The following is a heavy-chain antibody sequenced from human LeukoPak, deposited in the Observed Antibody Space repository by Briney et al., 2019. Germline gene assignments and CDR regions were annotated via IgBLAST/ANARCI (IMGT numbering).Heavy chain of an antibody. V-gene: IGHV5-51*01. D-gene: IGHD3-10*01. Sequence: GESLKISCKGSGSLFTSFWIGWVRQMPGKGLEWMGIIYPDDSDTRYSPSFQGQVTISVDKSISTAYLQWSSLRASDTAMYYCARGGYYGSGRGWFDPWGQGTLVTVSS. J-gene: IGHJ5*02. CDR1: GSLFTSFW. CDR2: IYPDDSDT. CDR3: ARGGYYGSGRGWFDP.